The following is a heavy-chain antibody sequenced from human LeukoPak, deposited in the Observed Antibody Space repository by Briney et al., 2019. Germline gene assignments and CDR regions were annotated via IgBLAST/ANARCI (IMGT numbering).Heavy chain of an antibody. J-gene: IGHJ5*02. Sequence: GGSLRLSCAASGFTFSSYWMSWVRQAPGKGLEWVANIKQDGSEKYYVDSVKGRFTISRDNAKNSLYLQMNSLRAEDTALYYCARYRDSSSWYWFDPWGQGTLVTVSS. CDR3: ARYRDSSSWYWFDP. CDR1: GFTFSSYW. CDR2: IKQDGSEK. D-gene: IGHD6-13*01. V-gene: IGHV3-7*01.